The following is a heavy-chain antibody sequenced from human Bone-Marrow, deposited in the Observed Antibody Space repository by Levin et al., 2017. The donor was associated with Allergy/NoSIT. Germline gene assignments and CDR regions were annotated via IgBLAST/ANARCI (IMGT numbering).Heavy chain of an antibody. CDR3: TRDHGGPFDFDDYGAGYYVDY. CDR1: GFTFSSYS. CDR2: ISINSRYI. V-gene: IGHV3-21*01. D-gene: IGHD4-17*01. Sequence: MAGGSLRLSCAASGFTFSSYSMNWVRQAPGKGLEWVSSISINSRYISYADSVKGRFTISRDNAKNSLFLQMNSLRAEDTAVYYCTRDHGGPFDFDDYGAGYYVDYWGQGTLVTVSS. J-gene: IGHJ4*02.